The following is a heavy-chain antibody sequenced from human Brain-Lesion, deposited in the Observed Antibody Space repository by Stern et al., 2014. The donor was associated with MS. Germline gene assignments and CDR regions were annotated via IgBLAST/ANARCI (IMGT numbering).Heavy chain of an antibody. J-gene: IGHJ4*02. V-gene: IGHV4-39*01. CDR2: IYYSGFT. CDR1: GGSISSSTYY. Sequence: VQLVESGPGLVKPSETLSLTCTVSGGSISSSTYYWAWFRQPPGKGLEWIGNIYYSGFTYYHPSLKSRVTISVDMSKTQFSLKLSSVTAADTAIYYCARHDSVPRPSQLYSARDRGPGYFDYWGQGTLVTVSS. D-gene: IGHD1-26*01. CDR3: ARHDSVPRPSQLYSARDRGPGYFDY.